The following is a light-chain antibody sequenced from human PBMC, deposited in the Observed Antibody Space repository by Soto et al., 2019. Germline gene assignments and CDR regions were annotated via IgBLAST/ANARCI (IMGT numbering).Light chain of an antibody. CDR3: HQYNKWPSFT. V-gene: IGKV3-15*01. Sequence: EIVMRQSPGTLSVSPGKRATLLCGASKSVSNNLAWYNQKPGQAPRLLIYDASTRATGIPARFSGSGSGTEFTLTIISLQSEDYAVYYCHQYNKWPSFTFGPGTQVDIK. CDR1: KSVSNN. CDR2: DAS. J-gene: IGKJ3*01.